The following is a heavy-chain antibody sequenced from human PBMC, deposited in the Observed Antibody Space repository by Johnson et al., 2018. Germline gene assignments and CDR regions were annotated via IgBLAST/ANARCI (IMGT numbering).Heavy chain of an antibody. CDR1: GFTFSSYW. D-gene: IGHD2-2*01. Sequence: VQLQESGGGLVQPGGSLRLSCAASGFTFSSYWMHWVRQAPGKGLVWVSRIISDWSSTSYADSVKGRFTISRDNAKNTLYLQINSLRAEDTAVYYCARDPYCTSNRCQTGSWFDPWGQGTLVTVSS. CDR3: ARDPYCTSNRCQTGSWFDP. CDR2: IISDWSST. J-gene: IGHJ5*02. V-gene: IGHV3-74*01.